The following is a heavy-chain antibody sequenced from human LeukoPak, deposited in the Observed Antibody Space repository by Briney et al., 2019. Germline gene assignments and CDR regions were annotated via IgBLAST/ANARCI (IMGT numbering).Heavy chain of an antibody. CDR1: GGTFSSYA. Sequence: SVKVSCKASGGTFSSYAISWVRQAPGHGLEWMGGIIPIFGTANYAQKFQGRVTITTDESTSTAYMELSSLRSEDTAVYYCARVGGHDYGDYAFDYWGQGTLVTVSS. CDR3: ARVGGHDYGDYAFDY. V-gene: IGHV1-69*05. CDR2: IIPIFGTA. J-gene: IGHJ4*02. D-gene: IGHD4-17*01.